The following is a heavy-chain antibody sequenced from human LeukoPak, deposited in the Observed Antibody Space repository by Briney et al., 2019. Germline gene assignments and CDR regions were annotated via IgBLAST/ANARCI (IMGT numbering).Heavy chain of an antibody. CDR3: ASGSFWDH. Sequence: ASVKVSCKASGHTFISNYMHWVRQAPGHGLEWMGMINPSDGSTSSTQQFQARVTMTRDSSTSTFCMELSSLRSEDTAVYYCASGSFWDHWGQGTLVTVST. CDR1: GHTFISNY. D-gene: IGHD3-3*01. CDR2: INPSDGST. V-gene: IGHV1-46*01. J-gene: IGHJ4*02.